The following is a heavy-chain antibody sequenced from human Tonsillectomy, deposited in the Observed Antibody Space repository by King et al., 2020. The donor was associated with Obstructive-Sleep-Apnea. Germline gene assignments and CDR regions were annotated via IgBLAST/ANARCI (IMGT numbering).Heavy chain of an antibody. V-gene: IGHV4-31*03. CDR2: IYYSGST. CDR3: ARENSGSYYLDY. J-gene: IGHJ4*02. Sequence: VQLQESGPGLVKPSQTLSLTCTVSGGSISSGGYYWSWIRQHPGKGLEWIGYIYYSGSTYYNTSLKSRVTISVDTSKNQFSLKLSSVTAADTAVYYCARENSGSYYLDYWGQGTLVTVSS. CDR1: GGSISSGGYY. D-gene: IGHD1-26*01.